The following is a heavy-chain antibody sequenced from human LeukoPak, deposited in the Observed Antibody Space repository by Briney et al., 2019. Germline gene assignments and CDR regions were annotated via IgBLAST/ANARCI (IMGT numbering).Heavy chain of an antibody. Sequence: SETLSLTCTVSGDSINRGGYYWSWIRQHPGKGLEWIGYIYYSGSTNYNPSLKSRVTISVDTSKNQFSLKLSSVTAADTAVYYCARKGGDWFDPWGQGTLVTVSS. CDR2: IYYSGST. CDR3: ARKGGDWFDP. D-gene: IGHD3-16*01. CDR1: GDSINRGGYY. V-gene: IGHV4-61*08. J-gene: IGHJ5*02.